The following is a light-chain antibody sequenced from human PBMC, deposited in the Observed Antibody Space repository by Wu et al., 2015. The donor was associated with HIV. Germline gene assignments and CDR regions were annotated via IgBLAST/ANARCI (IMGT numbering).Light chain of an antibody. CDR3: QQYNNWPALT. V-gene: IGKV3-15*01. J-gene: IGKJ4*01. Sequence: EIVMTQSPATLSVSPGERATLSCRASQSVSSDLAWYQQKPGQAPRLLIYGASTRATGIPARFSGSGSGTEFTLTISRLQSEDLAVYYCQQYNNWPALTFGGGTKVEI. CDR1: QSVSSD. CDR2: GAS.